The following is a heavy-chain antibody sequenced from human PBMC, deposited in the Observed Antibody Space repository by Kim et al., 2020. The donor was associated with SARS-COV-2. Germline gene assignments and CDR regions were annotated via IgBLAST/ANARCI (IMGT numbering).Heavy chain of an antibody. CDR1: GGSISSGGYY. Sequence: SETLSFTCTVSGGSISSGGYYWSWIRQHPGKGLEWIGYIYYSGSTYYNPSLKRRVTISVDTSKNQIYLKLSFVTAADTAVYYCARTRITMIVVVTHFDYWGQGTLVTVSS. J-gene: IGHJ4*02. V-gene: IGHV4-31*03. D-gene: IGHD3-22*01. CDR2: IYYSGST. CDR3: ARTRITMIVVVTHFDY.